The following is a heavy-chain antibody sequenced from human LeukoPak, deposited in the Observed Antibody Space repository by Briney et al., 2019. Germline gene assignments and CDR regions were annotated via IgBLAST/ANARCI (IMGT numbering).Heavy chain of an antibody. CDR2: INPNSGGT. CDR1: GYTFTGYY. J-gene: IGHJ5*02. CDR3: ARVALTAMARYNWFDP. D-gene: IGHD5-18*01. V-gene: IGHV1-2*02. Sequence: ASVKVSCKASGYTFTGYYMHWVRQAPGQGLERMGWINPNSGGTNYAQKFQGRVTMTRDTSISTAYMELSRLRSDDTAVYYCARVALTAMARYNWFDPWGQGTLVTVSS.